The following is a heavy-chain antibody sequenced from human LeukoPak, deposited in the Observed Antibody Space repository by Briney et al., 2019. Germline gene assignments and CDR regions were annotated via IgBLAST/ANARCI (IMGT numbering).Heavy chain of an antibody. CDR3: ARGGAVNGFDI. V-gene: IGHV4-34*01. D-gene: IGHD6-19*01. J-gene: IGHJ3*02. Sequence: PSETLSLTCGVSGGTFSNFFWNWIRQTPGKGLEWIGQIDHSGSTGYNSPLKSRVTISVDTSKTHFSLNLTSVTAADTAVYYCARGGAVNGFDIWGQGTRVTVSS. CDR1: GGTFSNFF. CDR2: IDHSGST.